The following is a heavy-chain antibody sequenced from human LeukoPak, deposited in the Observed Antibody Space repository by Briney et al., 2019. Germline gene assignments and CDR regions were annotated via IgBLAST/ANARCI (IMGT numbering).Heavy chain of an antibody. D-gene: IGHD1-26*01. V-gene: IGHV3-9*01. CDR3: AKVGGTYSYYYGMDV. Sequence: PGRSLRLSCAASGFTFDDYAMHWVRQAPGKGLEWVSGISWNSGSLGYADSVKGRFTISRDNAKNSLYLQMNSLRAEDTALYYCAKVGGTYSYYYGMDVWGQGTTVTVSS. CDR1: GFTFDDYA. CDR2: ISWNSGSL. J-gene: IGHJ6*02.